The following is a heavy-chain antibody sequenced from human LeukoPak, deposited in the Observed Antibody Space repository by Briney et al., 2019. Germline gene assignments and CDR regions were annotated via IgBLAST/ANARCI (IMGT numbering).Heavy chain of an antibody. V-gene: IGHV3-23*01. Sequence: PSGSLRLSCAASGVTFSTYGMTWVRQAPGKGLEWVSSIGGSGGSPYHGNSVKGRLSISRDNSKNTLYLQMNSLRAEDTAVYYCEKGGIGSSSGLDYWGQGTLVTVFS. J-gene: IGHJ4*02. CDR2: IGGSGGSP. D-gene: IGHD5-18*01. CDR1: GVTFSTYG. CDR3: EKGGIGSSSGLDY.